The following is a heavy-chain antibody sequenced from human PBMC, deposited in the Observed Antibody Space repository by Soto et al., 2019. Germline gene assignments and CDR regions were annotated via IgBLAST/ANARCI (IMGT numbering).Heavy chain of an antibody. CDR3: ARDLDYYDSSGYYYGMDV. CDR1: GFTFSSYG. J-gene: IGHJ6*02. D-gene: IGHD3-22*01. CDR2: IWYDGSNK. V-gene: IGHV3-33*01. Sequence: PGGSLRLSCAASGFTFSSYGMHWVRQAPGKGLEWVAVIWYDGSNKYYADSVKGRFTISRDNSKNTLYLQMNSLRAEDTAVYYCARDLDYYDSSGYYYGMDVWGQGTTVTVSS.